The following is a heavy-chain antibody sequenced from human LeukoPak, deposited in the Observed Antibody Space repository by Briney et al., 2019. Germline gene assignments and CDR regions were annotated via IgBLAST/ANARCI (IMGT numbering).Heavy chain of an antibody. CDR3: ARDYCTTGVCAFDY. D-gene: IGHD2-8*01. CDR1: GFTFSSYG. J-gene: IGHJ4*02. V-gene: IGHV3-33*01. CDR2: ISYDGSNK. Sequence: GGSLRLSCAASGFTFSSYGMHWVRQAPGKGLEWVAVISYDGSNKYYADSVKGRFTISRDNSKNTLYLQMNSLRADDTAVYYCARDYCTTGVCAFDYWGQGTLVTVSS.